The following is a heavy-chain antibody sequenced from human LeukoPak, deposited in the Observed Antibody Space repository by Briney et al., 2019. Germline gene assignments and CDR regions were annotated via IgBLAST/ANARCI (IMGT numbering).Heavy chain of an antibody. CDR3: ARWPTNYYGPGG. Sequence: ASVKVSCKASGYTFTSYDINWVRQATGQGLEWMGWMNPNSGNTGYAQKFQGRVTMTRNTSISTAYMELSSLRSEDTAVYYCARWPTNYYGPGGWGQGTLVTVSS. J-gene: IGHJ4*02. V-gene: IGHV1-8*01. CDR2: MNPNSGNT. D-gene: IGHD3-10*01. CDR1: GYTFTSYD.